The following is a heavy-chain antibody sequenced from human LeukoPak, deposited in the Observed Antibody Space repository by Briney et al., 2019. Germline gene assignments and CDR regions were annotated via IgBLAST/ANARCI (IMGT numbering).Heavy chain of an antibody. Sequence: GGSLRLSCAGSGFTLHDYTMHWVRQPPGKGLEWVSLIRWDGGEIHYADSLKGRFTISRDNSKNSLFLQMNSLGIEDTALYYCAKATSSGWGYAFDVWGRGTMVTVSA. J-gene: IGHJ3*01. CDR2: IRWDGGEI. CDR3: AKATSSGWGYAFDV. CDR1: GFTLHDYT. V-gene: IGHV3-43*01. D-gene: IGHD6-19*01.